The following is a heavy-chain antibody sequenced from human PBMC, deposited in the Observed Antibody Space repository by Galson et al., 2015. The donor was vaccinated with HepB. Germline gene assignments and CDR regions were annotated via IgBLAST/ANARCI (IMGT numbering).Heavy chain of an antibody. CDR1: GFTFSNYA. CDR3: ARERGAGWYEGFDY. CDR2: IWYDGSNK. J-gene: IGHJ4*02. D-gene: IGHD6-19*01. V-gene: IGHV3-33*01. Sequence: SLRLSCAASGFTFSNYAIHWVRQAPGKGLEWVAVIWYDGSNKDYADSVKGRFTISRDNSKNTLYLQMNSLRVEDTAVYYCARERGAGWYEGFDYWGQGTLVTVSS.